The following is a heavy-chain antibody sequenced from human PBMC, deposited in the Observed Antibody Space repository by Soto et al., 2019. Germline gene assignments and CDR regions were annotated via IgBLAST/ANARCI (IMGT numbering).Heavy chain of an antibody. CDR1: GDSVSSNSAA. CDR2: TYYRSKWYN. D-gene: IGHD6-13*01. Sequence: PSQTLSLTCAISGDSVSSNSAAWNWIRQSPSRGLEWLGRTYYRSKWYNDYAVSVKSRITINPDTSKNQFSLQLNSVTPEDTAVYYCARDRSYSSSWYAKPVQAPIDYWGQGTLVTVSS. J-gene: IGHJ4*02. CDR3: ARDRSYSSSWYAKPVQAPIDY. V-gene: IGHV6-1*01.